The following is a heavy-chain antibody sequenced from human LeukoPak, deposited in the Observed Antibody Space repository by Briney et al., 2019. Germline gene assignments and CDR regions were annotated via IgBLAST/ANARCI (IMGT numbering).Heavy chain of an antibody. D-gene: IGHD2-2*01. CDR1: GFTFSSHW. Sequence: PGGSLRLSCAASGFTFSSHWMTWARQAPGKGLEWVANIKQDGSEQYYVDSVKGRFTISRDNAKNSLYLQMNSLRAEDTAIYYCARSGPYQLPPRPIDYWGQGTLVTVSS. CDR2: IKQDGSEQ. J-gene: IGHJ4*02. CDR3: ARSGPYQLPPRPIDY. V-gene: IGHV3-7*01.